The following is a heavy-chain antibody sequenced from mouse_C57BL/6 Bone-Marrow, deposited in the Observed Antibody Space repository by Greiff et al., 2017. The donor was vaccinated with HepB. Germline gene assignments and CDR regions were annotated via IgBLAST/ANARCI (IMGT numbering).Heavy chain of an antibody. V-gene: IGHV1-18*01. J-gene: IGHJ3*01. CDR2: INPNNGGT. CDR1: GYTFTDYN. D-gene: IGHD1-1*01. Sequence: LVESGASVKIPCKASGYTFTDYNLDWVKQSHGKSLEWIGDINPNNGGTIYNQKFKGKATLTVDKSSSTAYMELRSLTSEDTAVYYCARGVLRSCWGQGTLVTVSA. CDR3: ARGVLRSC.